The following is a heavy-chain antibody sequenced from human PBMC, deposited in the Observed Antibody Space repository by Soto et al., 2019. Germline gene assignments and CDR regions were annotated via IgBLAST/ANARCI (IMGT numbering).Heavy chain of an antibody. CDR2: FYYSGST. J-gene: IGHJ5*02. V-gene: IGHV4-31*03. Sequence: QVQLQESGPGLVKPSQTLSLTCTVSGGSISTGGYYWNWIRQHPGKGLEWIGYFYYSGSTYYNPSLXRXXTISVNPSKNQFSLKLSSVTAADTGVYYCARSVFPWGQGTLVTVSS. CDR1: GGSISTGGYY. CDR3: ARSVFP.